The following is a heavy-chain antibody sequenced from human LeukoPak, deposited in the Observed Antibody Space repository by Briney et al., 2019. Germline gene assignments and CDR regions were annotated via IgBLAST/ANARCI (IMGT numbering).Heavy chain of an antibody. CDR1: GYTFTGYY. D-gene: IGHD3-22*01. CDR2: INPNSGGT. CDR3: ARANYYDSSGYQQAFDY. Sequence: ASVKVSCKASGYTFTGYYMHWVRQAPGQGLEWMGWINPNSGGTNYAQKFQGRVTMTRDTSISTAYMELSSLRSEDTAVYYCARANYYDSSGYQQAFDYWGQGTLVTVSS. J-gene: IGHJ4*02. V-gene: IGHV1-2*02.